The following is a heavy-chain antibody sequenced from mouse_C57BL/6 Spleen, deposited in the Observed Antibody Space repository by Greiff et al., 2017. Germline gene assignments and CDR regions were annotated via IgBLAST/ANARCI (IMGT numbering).Heavy chain of an antibody. D-gene: IGHD2-4*01. V-gene: IGHV1-82*01. CDR2: IYPGDGGT. CDR3: ARGYDYDEAWFAY. CDR1: GYAFSSSW. Sequence: VQLQESGPELVKPGASMKISCKASGYAFSSSWMNWVKQRPGQGLEWIGRIYPGDGGTNYNGKFKGKATLTADKSSSTAYMQLSSLTSEDSAVYFCARGYDYDEAWFAYWGQGTLVTVSA. J-gene: IGHJ3*01.